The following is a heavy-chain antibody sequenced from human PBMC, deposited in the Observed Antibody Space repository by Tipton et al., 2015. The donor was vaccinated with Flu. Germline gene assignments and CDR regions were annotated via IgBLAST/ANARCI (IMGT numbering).Heavy chain of an antibody. J-gene: IGHJ1*01. CDR1: GYTFSNYN. Sequence: QLVQSGAEVKKPGASVRISCTASGYTFSNYNMHWVRQAPGQGPEWIGIIYPTGGATTYAQRFQGRVTLTRDKSTSTVYMEMSSLRSEDTAVYYCVRGIDSSSPIWGQGTLVTVSS. CDR3: VRGIDSSSPI. D-gene: IGHD3-22*01. CDR2: IYPTGGAT. V-gene: IGHV1-46*01.